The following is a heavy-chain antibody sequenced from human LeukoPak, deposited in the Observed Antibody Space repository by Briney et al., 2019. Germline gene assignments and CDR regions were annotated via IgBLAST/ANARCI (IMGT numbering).Heavy chain of an antibody. CDR2: NYHSGST. CDR3: ARGCYDFWSGYCHFDY. V-gene: IGHV4-38-2*01. Sequence: PSETLSLTCAVSGYSISSGYYWGWIRQPPGKGLEWIGRNYHSGSTYYNPSLKSRVTISVDTSKNQFSLKLSSVTAADTAVYYCARGCYDFWSGYCHFDYWGQGTLVTVSS. D-gene: IGHD3-3*01. CDR1: GYSISSGYY. J-gene: IGHJ4*02.